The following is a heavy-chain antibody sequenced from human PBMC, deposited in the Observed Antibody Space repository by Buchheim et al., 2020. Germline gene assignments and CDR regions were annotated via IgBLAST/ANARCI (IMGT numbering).Heavy chain of an antibody. Sequence: EVQLVESGGGVVRPGGSLRLSCAVCGFTFDDYGMNWVRQVPGKGLEWVSGINWNGGYTAYADSVKGRFTISRDNAKNALYLQMNSLRDEDTAFYYCARDVDEEDTTYSWFDPWGQGTL. J-gene: IGHJ5*02. CDR3: ARDVDEEDTTYSWFDP. D-gene: IGHD1-1*01. V-gene: IGHV3-20*04. CDR1: GFTFDDYG. CDR2: INWNGGYT.